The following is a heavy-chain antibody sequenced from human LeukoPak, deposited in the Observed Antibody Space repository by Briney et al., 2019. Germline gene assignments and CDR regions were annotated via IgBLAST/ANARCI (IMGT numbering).Heavy chain of an antibody. CDR2: ISPSGST. CDR1: GDSISSGSHY. J-gene: IGHJ4*02. Sequence: KPSETLSPTCTVAGDSISSGSHYWPWTRQSAGKGLERMGRISPSGSTLYNPSFKRRLTISVKTTKNQFSLKLTSVTAADTAVYFCARFRADYSRPFDYWGQGTLVTVSS. V-gene: IGHV4-61*02. CDR3: ARFRADYSRPFDY. D-gene: IGHD4-11*01.